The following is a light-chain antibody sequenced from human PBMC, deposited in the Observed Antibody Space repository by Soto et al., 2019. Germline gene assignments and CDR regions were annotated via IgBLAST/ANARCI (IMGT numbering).Light chain of an antibody. Sequence: DIQLTQSPSFLSASVGDRATITCRASQGIRNFLAWYQQKLGKAPKLLIYAASTLESGVSLRFSGSASGTEFTLTISNLQPEDFATYYCQHLNSYPRALAFGGGTKVEI. CDR1: QGIRNF. J-gene: IGKJ4*01. CDR2: AAS. CDR3: QHLNSYPRALA. V-gene: IGKV1-9*01.